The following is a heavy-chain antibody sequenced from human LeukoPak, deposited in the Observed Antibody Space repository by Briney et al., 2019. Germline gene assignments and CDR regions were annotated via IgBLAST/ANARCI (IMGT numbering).Heavy chain of an antibody. CDR2: ISWNSGSI. D-gene: IGHD1-14*01. V-gene: IGHV3-9*01. CDR3: AKALSYSITAATDY. J-gene: IGHJ4*02. Sequence: GRSLRLSCAASGFTFDDYDMHWVRQAPGKGLEWVSGISWNSGSIGYADSVKGRFTITRDNAKNSLYLQMNSLRAEDTALYYCAKALSYSITAATDYWGQGTLVTVSS. CDR1: GFTFDDYD.